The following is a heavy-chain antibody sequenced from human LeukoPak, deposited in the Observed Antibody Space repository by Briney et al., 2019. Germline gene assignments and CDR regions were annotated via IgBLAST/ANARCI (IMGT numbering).Heavy chain of an antibody. CDR1: GFTFSSYA. J-gene: IGHJ3*02. V-gene: IGHV3-23*01. CDR3: AKDLVGTMIVVAPDAFDI. D-gene: IGHD3-22*01. Sequence: GGSLRLSCAASGFTFSSYAMRWVRQAPGKGLEWVSAISGSGGSTYYADSVKGRFTISRDNSKNTLYLQMNSLRAEDTAVYYCAKDLVGTMIVVAPDAFDIWGQGTMVTVSS. CDR2: ISGSGGST.